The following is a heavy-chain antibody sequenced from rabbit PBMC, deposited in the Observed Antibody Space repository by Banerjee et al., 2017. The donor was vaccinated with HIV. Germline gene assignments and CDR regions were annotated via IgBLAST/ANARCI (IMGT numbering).Heavy chain of an antibody. CDR2: IYTGSSGNT. V-gene: IGHV1S45*01. CDR3: ARDSYDDYGDFNL. J-gene: IGHJ4*01. CDR1: GFSFSSSYW. Sequence: QEQLEESGGDLVKPEGSLTLTCTASGFSFSSSYWICWVRQAPGKGLEWIACIYTGSSGNTYYASWAKGRFTISKTSSTTVTLQMTSLTAADTATYFCARDSYDDYGDFNLWGQGTLVTVS. D-gene: IGHD2-1*01.